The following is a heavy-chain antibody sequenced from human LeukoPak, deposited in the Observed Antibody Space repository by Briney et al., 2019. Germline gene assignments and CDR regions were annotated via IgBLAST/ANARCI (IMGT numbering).Heavy chain of an antibody. V-gene: IGHV4-30-2*01. D-gene: IGHD1-1*01. CDR3: ARATGDFGDAFDI. J-gene: IGHJ3*02. CDR2: IYHSGST. Sequence: SETLSLTCAVSGGSISSGGYSWSWSRQPPGKGLEWIGYIYHSGSTYYNPSLKSRVTISVDRSKNQFSLKLSSVTAADTAVYYCARATGDFGDAFDIWGQGTMVTVSS. CDR1: GGSISSGGYS.